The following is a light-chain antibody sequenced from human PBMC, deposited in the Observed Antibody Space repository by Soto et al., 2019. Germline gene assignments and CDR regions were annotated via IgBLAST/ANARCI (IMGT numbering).Light chain of an antibody. CDR3: QQHSTWSPLIT. CDR1: QSVSSY. V-gene: IGKV3-11*01. J-gene: IGKJ5*01. Sequence: EIVLTQSPATLSLSPGERATLSCRASQSVSSYLAWYQQKPGQAPRLLIYDASNRATGIPARFSGSGSGTDFTLTIISLEPEDFVVDYCQQHSTWSPLITFGQGTRLEIK. CDR2: DAS.